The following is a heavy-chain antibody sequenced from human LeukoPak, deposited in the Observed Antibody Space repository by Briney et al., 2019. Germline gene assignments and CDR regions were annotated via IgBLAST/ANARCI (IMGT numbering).Heavy chain of an antibody. J-gene: IGHJ4*02. CDR2: IKSKRDGGTT. CDR3: TTEYYYDSSGLLDY. V-gene: IGHV3-15*01. D-gene: IGHD3-22*01. CDR1: GFTFSNGW. Sequence: PGGSLRLSCAVSGFTFSNGWMSWVRQAPGKGLEWVGRIKSKRDGGTTDYAAPVNGRFTISRDDSKNTLYLQMNSLKTEDTAVYYCTTEYYYDSSGLLDYWGQGTLVTVSS.